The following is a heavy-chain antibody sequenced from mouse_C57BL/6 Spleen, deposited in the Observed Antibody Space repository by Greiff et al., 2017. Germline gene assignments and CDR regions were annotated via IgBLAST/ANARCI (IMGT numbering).Heavy chain of an antibody. V-gene: IGHV5-16*01. Sequence: EVHLVESEGGLVQPGSSMKLSCTASGFTFSDYYMAWVRQVPEKGLEWVANINYDGSSTYYLDSLKSRFIISRDNAKNILYLQMSSLKSEDTATYYCARETVLHWYFDVWGTGTTVTVSS. CDR2: INYDGSST. J-gene: IGHJ1*03. CDR3: ARETVLHWYFDV. CDR1: GFTFSDYY.